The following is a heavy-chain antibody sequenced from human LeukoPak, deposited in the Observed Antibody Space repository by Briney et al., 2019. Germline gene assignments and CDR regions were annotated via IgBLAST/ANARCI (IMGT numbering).Heavy chain of an antibody. V-gene: IGHV3-7*01. CDR2: INQGGSDK. J-gene: IGHJ4*02. Sequence: PGGSLRLSCAASGFTFSGHWMSWVRQAPGKGLEWVANINQGGSDKYYVDSVKGRFTISRDNANNLLYLQMNSPRGEDTAMYYCTRDRSRAEDDWGQGTLVTVSS. CDR1: GFTFSGHW. CDR3: TRDRSRAEDD. D-gene: IGHD1-14*01.